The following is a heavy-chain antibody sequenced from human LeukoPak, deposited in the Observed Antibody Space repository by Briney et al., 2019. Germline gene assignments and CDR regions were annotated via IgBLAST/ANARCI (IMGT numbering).Heavy chain of an antibody. CDR2: IYPGDSDI. CDR1: GYSFTSYW. V-gene: IGHV5-51*01. CDR3: ARRRNSAWDFDY. D-gene: IGHD6-19*01. J-gene: IGHJ4*02. Sequence: GGSLKISCKGSGYSFTSYWIGWVRLMPGKGLEWMGVIYPGDSDIRYSPSFLGQVTFSADKSSSTAYMQWSSLKASDTAMYYCARRRNSAWDFDYWGQGTLVTVSS.